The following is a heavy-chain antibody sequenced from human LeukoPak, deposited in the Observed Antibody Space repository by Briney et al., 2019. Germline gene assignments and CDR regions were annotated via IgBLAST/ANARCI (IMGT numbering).Heavy chain of an antibody. J-gene: IGHJ4*02. D-gene: IGHD3-22*01. Sequence: GGSLRLSCAASGFTFDDYAMHWVRQAPGKGLEWVSGISWNSGSIGYADSVKGRFTISRDNAKNSLYLQMNSLRAEDMALYYCARGVYYYDSSGNPYYFDYWGQGTLVTVSS. CDR2: ISWNSGSI. CDR1: GFTFDDYA. CDR3: ARGVYYYDSSGNPYYFDY. V-gene: IGHV3-9*03.